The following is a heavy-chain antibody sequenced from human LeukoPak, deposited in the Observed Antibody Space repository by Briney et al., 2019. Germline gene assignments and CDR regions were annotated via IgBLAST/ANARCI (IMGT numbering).Heavy chain of an antibody. J-gene: IGHJ2*01. Sequence: PGGSPRLSCAVSGFTLIRNGMHWVRQAPGKGLEWVAFIRSDGENKYYADSVKGRLTVSRDTSKNTLYLQMNSLRPEDTAAYYCAKVDWYLDLWGHGTLITVSS. CDR1: GFTLIRNG. CDR3: AKVDWYLDL. V-gene: IGHV3-30*02. CDR2: IRSDGENK.